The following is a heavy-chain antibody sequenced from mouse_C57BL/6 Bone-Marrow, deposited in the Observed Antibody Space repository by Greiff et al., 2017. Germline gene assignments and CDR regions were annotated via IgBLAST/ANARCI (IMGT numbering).Heavy chain of an antibody. CDR1: GYTFTDYD. J-gene: IGHJ1*03. V-gene: IGHV1-26*01. Sequence: VQLLQSGPGLVKPGASVKLSCKASGYTFTDYDMTWVRQSPGKSLEWIGDINPNSGCTSYNHKFKGQATLTVDKSTSTAYMEIRHLKSEDSAVYYCAREGGYPYWYFDVWGTGTTVTVSS. CDR3: AREGGYPYWYFDV. D-gene: IGHD2-2*01. CDR2: INPNSGCT.